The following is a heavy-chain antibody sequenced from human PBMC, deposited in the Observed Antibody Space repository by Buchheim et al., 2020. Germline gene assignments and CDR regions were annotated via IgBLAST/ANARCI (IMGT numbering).Heavy chain of an antibody. V-gene: IGHV3-21*01. CDR2: ISSSSSYI. CDR3: ARERVDTAMWLDAFDI. Sequence: EVQLVESGGGLVKPGGSLRLSCAASGFTFSSYSMNWVRQAPGKGLEWVSSISSSSSYIYYADSVKGRFTISRDNAKNSLYLQMNSLRAEDTAVYYCARERVDTAMWLDAFDIWGQGT. CDR1: GFTFSSYS. J-gene: IGHJ3*02. D-gene: IGHD5-18*01.